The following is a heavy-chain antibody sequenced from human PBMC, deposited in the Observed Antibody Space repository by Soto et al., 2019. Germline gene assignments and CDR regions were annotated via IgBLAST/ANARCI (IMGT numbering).Heavy chain of an antibody. V-gene: IGHV3-23*01. CDR2: ISGSGGST. Sequence: GGSLRLSCAASGFTFSSYAMSWVRQAPGKGLEWVSAISGSGGSTYYADSVKGRFTISRDNSKNTLYLQMNSLRAEDTAVYYCAKATGRYYYDSSGYPSDNWGQGTLVTVSS. D-gene: IGHD3-22*01. CDR3: AKATGRYYYDSSGYPSDN. CDR1: GFTFSSYA. J-gene: IGHJ4*02.